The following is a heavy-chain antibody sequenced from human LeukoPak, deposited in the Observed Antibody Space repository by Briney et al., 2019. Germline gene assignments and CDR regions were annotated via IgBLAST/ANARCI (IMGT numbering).Heavy chain of an antibody. CDR1: GYTFTSYG. D-gene: IGHD3-10*01. CDR2: ISAYNGNT. V-gene: IGHV1-18*01. Sequence: ASVKVSCKASGYTFTSYGISWVRQAPGQGLEWMGWISAYNGNTNYAQKLQGRVTMTTDTSTSTAYMELRSLRPEDTAVYYCARDGGRATIVRGIIIMSVGDFWGQGALVTVST. CDR3: ARDGGRATIVRGIIIMSVGDF. J-gene: IGHJ4*02.